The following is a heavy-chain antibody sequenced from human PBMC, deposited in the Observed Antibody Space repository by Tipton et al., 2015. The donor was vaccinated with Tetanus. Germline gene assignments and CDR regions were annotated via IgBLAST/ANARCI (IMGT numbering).Heavy chain of an antibody. Sequence: TLSLTCNVSGGSVSSYYWTWIRQSPGKGLEWIGYIYYNGKTKYNPSLKSRVSITIDTPKNQFSLTVNSVTAADTAVYYCARATMVRGVLYMDVWGQGTTVTVSS. V-gene: IGHV4-59*02. CDR2: IYYNGKT. CDR3: ARATMVRGVLYMDV. CDR1: GGSVSSYY. J-gene: IGHJ6*02. D-gene: IGHD3-10*01.